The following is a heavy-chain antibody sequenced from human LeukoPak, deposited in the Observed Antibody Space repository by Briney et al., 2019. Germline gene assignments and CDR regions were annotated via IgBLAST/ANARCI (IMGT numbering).Heavy chain of an antibody. CDR2: TYYRSKWYN. V-gene: IGHV6-1*01. Sequence: SQTLSLTCAISGDSVSSNTAAWNWIRQSPSRGLECLGRTYYRSKWYNDCAVSVKSRITINPDTSKNQFSLQLNSVTPEDTAVYYCARDLPEKAPLDYWGQGTLVTVSS. J-gene: IGHJ4*02. CDR3: ARDLPEKAPLDY. CDR1: GDSVSSNTAA.